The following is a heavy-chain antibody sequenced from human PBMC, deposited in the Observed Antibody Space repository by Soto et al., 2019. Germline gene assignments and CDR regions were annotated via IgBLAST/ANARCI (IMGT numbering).Heavy chain of an antibody. CDR2: ISSSSSYI. V-gene: IGHV3-21*01. Sequence: SGGSLRLSCAASGFTFSSYSMNWVRQAPGKGLEWVSSISSSSSYIYYADSVKGRFTISRDNAKNSLYLQMNSLRAEDTAVYYCARDDYDILTGYYLNPGPFDYWGQGTLVTVSS. J-gene: IGHJ4*02. CDR3: ARDDYDILTGYYLNPGPFDY. CDR1: GFTFSSYS. D-gene: IGHD3-9*01.